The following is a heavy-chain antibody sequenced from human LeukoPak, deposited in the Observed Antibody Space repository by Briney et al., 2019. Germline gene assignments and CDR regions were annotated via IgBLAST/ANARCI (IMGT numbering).Heavy chain of an antibody. CDR1: GYTFTSYG. CDR3: TRGASTAYSGDY. D-gene: IGHD3-16*01. J-gene: IGHJ4*02. Sequence: VASVKVSCKASGYTFTSYGISWVRQAPGQGLEWMGWISAYNGNTNYAQKLQGRVTMTTDTSTGTTYMELRSLRSDDAAIYYCTRGASTAYSGDYWGQGTLVTVSS. CDR2: ISAYNGNT. V-gene: IGHV1-18*01.